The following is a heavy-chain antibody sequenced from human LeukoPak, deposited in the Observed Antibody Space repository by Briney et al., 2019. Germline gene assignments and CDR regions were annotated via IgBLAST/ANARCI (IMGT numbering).Heavy chain of an antibody. D-gene: IGHD6-13*01. CDR1: GGSISSSSYS. CDR2: IYYSGGT. V-gene: IGHV4-39*07. Sequence: SETLSLTCTVSGGSISSSSYSWGWIRQPPGKGLEWIGTIYYSGGTYYNPSLKSRLTISVDTSNNQFSLKLSSVTAADTAVYYCARLTDYSSSWYTRLRYYYYMDVWGKGTTVTISS. J-gene: IGHJ6*03. CDR3: ARLTDYSSSWYTRLRYYYYMDV.